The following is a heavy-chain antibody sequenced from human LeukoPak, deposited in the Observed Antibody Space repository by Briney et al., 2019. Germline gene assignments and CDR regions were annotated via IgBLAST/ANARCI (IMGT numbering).Heavy chain of an antibody. CDR3: ARVYSSSSGKNAFDI. CDR1: GFRFTGYW. V-gene: IGHV3-7*03. J-gene: IGHJ3*02. CDR2: IKQDGYEK. D-gene: IGHD6-6*01. Sequence: GGSLRLSCAASGFRFTGYWMSWVRQAPGKGLEWVANIKQDGYEKYYVDSVKGRFTISRDNAKNSLYLQMDSLRAEDTAVFYYARVYSSSSGKNAFDIWGQGTVVIVSS.